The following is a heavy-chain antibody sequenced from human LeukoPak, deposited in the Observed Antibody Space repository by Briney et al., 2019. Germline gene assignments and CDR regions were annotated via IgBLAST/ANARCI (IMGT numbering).Heavy chain of an antibody. CDR2: IIPILGIA. CDR1: GGTFSSYA. J-gene: IGHJ4*02. V-gene: IGHV1-69*04. CDR3: AREGGTTVTTLFDY. D-gene: IGHD4-17*01. Sequence: GASVKVSCKASGGTFSSYAISWVRQAPGQGLEWMGRIIPILGIANYAQKFQGRVTITADKSTSTAYMELSSLRSEDAAVYYCAREGGTTVTTLFDYWGQGTLVTVSS.